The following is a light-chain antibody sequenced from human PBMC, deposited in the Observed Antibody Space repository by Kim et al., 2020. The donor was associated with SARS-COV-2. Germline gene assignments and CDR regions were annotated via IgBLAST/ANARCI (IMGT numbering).Light chain of an antibody. CDR2: GAS. V-gene: IGKV3-15*01. Sequence: VSPGERATLSCRASQSVSSNLAWYQQKPGQAPRLLIYGASTRATGIPARFSGSGSGTEFTLTISSLQSEDFAVHYCQQYNNWLWTFGQGTKVDIK. CDR3: QQYNNWLWT. CDR1: QSVSSN. J-gene: IGKJ1*01.